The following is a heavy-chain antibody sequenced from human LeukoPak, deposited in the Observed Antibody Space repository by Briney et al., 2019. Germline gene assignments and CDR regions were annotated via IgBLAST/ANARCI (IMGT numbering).Heavy chain of an antibody. D-gene: IGHD1-1*01. V-gene: IGHV1-8*01. Sequence: GASVRVSCKASGYTFTSHDINWVRQATGQGLEWMGYVNAKSGDTGYAQKFQGRVTMTRNTSISTAYMELSSLRSEDTAVYYCARGGVRAGTGGLDHWGQGTLVTVSS. CDR1: GYTFTSHD. J-gene: IGHJ5*02. CDR2: VNAKSGDT. CDR3: ARGGVRAGTGGLDH.